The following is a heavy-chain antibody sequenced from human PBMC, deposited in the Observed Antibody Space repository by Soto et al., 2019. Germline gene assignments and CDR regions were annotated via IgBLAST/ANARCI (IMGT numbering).Heavy chain of an antibody. CDR1: GYTFTSYA. CDR2: INAGNGST. Sequence: QVQLVQSGAEVKKPGASVKVSCKASGYTFTSYAMHWVRQAPGQRLEWMGWINAGNGSTKYSQKFQGRVTITRDTSASTAYMELSSLRSEDTAVYYCARADIVVVPAASIDYWGQETLVTVSS. D-gene: IGHD2-2*01. CDR3: ARADIVVVPAASIDY. V-gene: IGHV1-3*01. J-gene: IGHJ4*02.